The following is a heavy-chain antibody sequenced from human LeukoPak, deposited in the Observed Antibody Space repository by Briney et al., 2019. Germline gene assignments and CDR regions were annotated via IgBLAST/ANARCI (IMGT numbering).Heavy chain of an antibody. CDR1: GFTFSRHG. Sequence: GRSLRLSCAPSGFTFSRHGMHWVRQAPGKGLEWVAIISNGGSRKYYAHSVEGRFTISRDNSKNTLYLQMDSLRAEDTAVYYCARDRAWNYFDYWGQGTLVTVSS. D-gene: IGHD3-3*01. J-gene: IGHJ4*02. CDR3: ARDRAWNYFDY. CDR2: ISNGGSRK. V-gene: IGHV3-30*03.